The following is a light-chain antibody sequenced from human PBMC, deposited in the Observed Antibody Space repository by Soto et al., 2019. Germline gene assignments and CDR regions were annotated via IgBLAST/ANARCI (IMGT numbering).Light chain of an antibody. CDR2: KAS. CDR1: QSISSW. Sequence: DIQMTQSPSTLSASVGDRVTITFRASQSISSWLAWYQQKPGKAPKLLIYKASSLESGVPSRFSGSGSGTEFTLTISSLPPDDFATYYCQQYNSYWTFGQGTKVEIK. V-gene: IGKV1-5*03. J-gene: IGKJ1*01. CDR3: QQYNSYWT.